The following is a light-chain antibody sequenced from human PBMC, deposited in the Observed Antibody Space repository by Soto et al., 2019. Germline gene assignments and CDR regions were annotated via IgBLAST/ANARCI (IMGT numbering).Light chain of an antibody. V-gene: IGKV1-5*01. J-gene: IGKJ1*01. CDR1: QSISSW. CDR3: QQYNSYSPWP. CDR2: DVS. Sequence: DSQGCQSHSTMSSSVGDRVTITCRASQSISSWLAWYQQKPGKAPNLLIYDVSNLESGVPSRFSGSGSGTEFTLTISSLQADDFATYYCQQYNSYSPWPFGQVT.